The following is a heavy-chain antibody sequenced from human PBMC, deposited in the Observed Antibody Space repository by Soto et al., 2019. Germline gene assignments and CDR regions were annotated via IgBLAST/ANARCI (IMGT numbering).Heavy chain of an antibody. CDR1: GFTFSSYA. J-gene: IGHJ6*02. D-gene: IGHD5-18*01. CDR3: ARDREYSPYYYYGMDV. CDR2: ISYDGSNK. Sequence: GGSLRLSCAASGFTFSSYAMHWVRQAPGKGLEWVAVISYDGSNKYYADSVKGRFTISRDNSKNTLYLQMNSLRAEDTAVYYCARDREYSPYYYYGMDVWGQGTTVTVSS. V-gene: IGHV3-30-3*01.